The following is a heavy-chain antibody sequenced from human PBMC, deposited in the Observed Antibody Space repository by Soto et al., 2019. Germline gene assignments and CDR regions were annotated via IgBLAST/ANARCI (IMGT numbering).Heavy chain of an antibody. J-gene: IGHJ4*02. D-gene: IGHD3-22*01. CDR3: ARGVGSYGYDYYDRSGYYYDY. CDR1: GGSISSYY. V-gene: IGHV4-59*01. CDR2: IYYSGST. Sequence: PSETLSLTCTVSGGSISSYYWSWIRQPPGKGLEWIGYIYYSGSTNYNPSLKSRVTISVDTSKNQFSLKLSSVTAADTAVYYCARGVGSYGYDYYDRSGYYYDYWGQGTLVTVSS.